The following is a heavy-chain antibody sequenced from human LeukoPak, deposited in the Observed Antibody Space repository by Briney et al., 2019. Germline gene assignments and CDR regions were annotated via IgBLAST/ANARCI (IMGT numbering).Heavy chain of an antibody. CDR3: ARGFCSGGSCYPFYFDY. D-gene: IGHD2-15*01. CDR2: ISSSSSTK. J-gene: IGHJ4*02. Sequence: GGSLRLSCAASGFTFSSYSMNWVRQAPGKGLEWVSYISSSSSTKYYADSVKGRFTISRDNSKNTLYLQMNSLRVEDTAVYYCARGFCSGGSCYPFYFDYWGQGTLVTVSS. V-gene: IGHV3-48*01. CDR1: GFTFSSYS.